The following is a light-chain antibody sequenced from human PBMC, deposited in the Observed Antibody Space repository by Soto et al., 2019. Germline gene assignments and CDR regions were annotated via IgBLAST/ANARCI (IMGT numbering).Light chain of an antibody. Sequence: DIQMTQSPSTLPASVGDRVTITCRASQSISNWLAWYQQKPGKAPKLLIYDASSLESGVPSRFSGSGSGTEFTLTISSLQPDDFATYYCQQYKSYFPSFGQGTKVDIK. CDR1: QSISNW. CDR2: DAS. V-gene: IGKV1-5*01. CDR3: QQYKSYFPS. J-gene: IGKJ2*01.